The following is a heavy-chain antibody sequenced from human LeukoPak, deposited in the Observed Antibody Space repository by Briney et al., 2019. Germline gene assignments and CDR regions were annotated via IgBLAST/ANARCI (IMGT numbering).Heavy chain of an antibody. J-gene: IGHJ6*02. Sequence: ASVKVSCKASGYTFTTYAMNWVRQATGQGLEWVAWMDSNSDNTGYAQKFQGRVTMTRDTSISTAYMELSSLRFEDTAVYYCARGITLDVWGQGTTVTVSS. CDR2: MDSNSDNT. CDR3: ARGITLDV. CDR1: GYTFTTYA. V-gene: IGHV1-8*02.